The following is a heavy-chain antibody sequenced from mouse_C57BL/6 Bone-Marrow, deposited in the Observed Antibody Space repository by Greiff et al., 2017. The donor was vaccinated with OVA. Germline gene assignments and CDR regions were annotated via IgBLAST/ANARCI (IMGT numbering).Heavy chain of an antibody. D-gene: IGHD2-3*01. Sequence: EVKVVESGGGLVKPGGSLKLSCAASGFTFSDYGMHWARQAPEKGLEWVAYISSGSSTIYYADTVKGRFTISRDNAKNTLFLQMTSLRSEDTAMYYCARDGYYWYFDVWGTGTTVTVSS. CDR1: GFTFSDYG. V-gene: IGHV5-17*01. CDR2: ISSGSSTI. J-gene: IGHJ1*03. CDR3: ARDGYYWYFDV.